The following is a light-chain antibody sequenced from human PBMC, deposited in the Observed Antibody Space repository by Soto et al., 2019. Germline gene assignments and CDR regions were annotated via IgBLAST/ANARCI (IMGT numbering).Light chain of an antibody. CDR2: AAS. CDR1: QSISSY. J-gene: IGKJ5*01. V-gene: IGKV1-39*01. Sequence: DIQMTQSPSSLSASVGDRVTITCRASQSISSYLSWYQQKPGKAPKLLIYAASSLQSGVPSRFSRSGSGTDFTLTISSLQPEDFATYYCQQSYSTPSITFGQGTRLEIK. CDR3: QQSYSTPSIT.